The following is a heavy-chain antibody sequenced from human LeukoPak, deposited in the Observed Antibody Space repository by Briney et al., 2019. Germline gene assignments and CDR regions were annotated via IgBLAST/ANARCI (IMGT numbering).Heavy chain of an antibody. V-gene: IGHV3-23*01. CDR2: ISGSGGTT. J-gene: IGHJ6*02. CDR1: GFTFSSYA. CDR3: AKDQDDYGDYSVSYYYAMDV. D-gene: IGHD4-17*01. Sequence: GGSLRPSCAASGFTFSSYAMSWVRQAPGKGLEWVSTISGSGGTTYYADSVKGRFTISRDNSKNTLYMQMNSLRAEDTAVYYCAKDQDDYGDYSVSYYYAMDVWGQGTTVTVSS.